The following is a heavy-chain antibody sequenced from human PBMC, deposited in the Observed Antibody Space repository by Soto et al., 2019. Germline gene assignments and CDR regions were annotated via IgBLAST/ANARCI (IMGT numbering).Heavy chain of an antibody. Sequence: PGGSLRLSCAASGFTFSSYAMSWVRQAPGKGLEWVSAITDNGSSKYYADSVKGRFTISRDNSKNTLYLQMNSLRAEDTAVYYCAKDMPTTGDYYYGHMDVWGNGTSVTVSS. V-gene: IGHV3-23*01. CDR1: GFTFSSYA. CDR3: AKDMPTTGDYYYGHMDV. J-gene: IGHJ6*03. CDR2: ITDNGSSK. D-gene: IGHD7-27*01.